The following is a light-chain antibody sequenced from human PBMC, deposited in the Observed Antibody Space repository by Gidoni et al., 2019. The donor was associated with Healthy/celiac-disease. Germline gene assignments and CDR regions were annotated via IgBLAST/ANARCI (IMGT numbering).Light chain of an antibody. CDR2: QDS. V-gene: IGLV3-1*01. CDR3: QAWDSSTASYVV. Sequence: SYALTQPPSVSVSPGQTASITCSGDKLGDKYACWYQQKPGQSPVLVIYQDSKRPSGIPERFSGSNSGNTATLTISVTQAMEEADYYCQAWDSSTASYVVFGGGTKLTVL. J-gene: IGLJ2*01. CDR1: KLGDKY.